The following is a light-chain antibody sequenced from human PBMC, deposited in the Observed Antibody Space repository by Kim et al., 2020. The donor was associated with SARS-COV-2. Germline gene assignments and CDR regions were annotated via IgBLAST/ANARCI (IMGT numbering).Light chain of an antibody. CDR1: QGISNY. CDR2: AAS. J-gene: IGKJ1*01. V-gene: IGKV1-27*01. CDR3: QQCKGAPWT. Sequence: ASLGDRVTLTCRASQGISNYLAWYQQKPGKVPNLLIYAASALQPGVPSRFSGSGSGTDFTLTITSLRPEDVAVYYCQQCKGAPWTFGQGTKVDIE.